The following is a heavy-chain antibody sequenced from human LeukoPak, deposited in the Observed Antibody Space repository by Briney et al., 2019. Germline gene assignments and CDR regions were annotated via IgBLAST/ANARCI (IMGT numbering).Heavy chain of an antibody. D-gene: IGHD4-17*01. V-gene: IGHV3-7*01. J-gene: IGHJ4*02. CDR1: GFTFSSYA. CDR3: ARDGHDYGFDY. Sequence: GGSLRLSCAASGFTFSSYAMSWVRQAPGKGLEWVANIKQDGSEKYYVDSVKGRFTISRDNAKNSLYLQMNSLRAEDTAVYYCARDGHDYGFDYWGQGTLVTVSS. CDR2: IKQDGSEK.